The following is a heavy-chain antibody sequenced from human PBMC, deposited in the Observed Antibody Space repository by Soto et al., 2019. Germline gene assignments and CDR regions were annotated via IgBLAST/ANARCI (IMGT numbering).Heavy chain of an antibody. D-gene: IGHD3-22*01. CDR1: GYTFSSYG. V-gene: IGHV1-18*01. J-gene: IGHJ3*02. CDR2: ISAYNGNT. Sequence: APVKVACKASGYTFSSYGSRWVRQAPGQGLEWMGWISAYNGNTNYAQKLQGRFTMTTDTSTSTAYMELRSLRSDDTAVYYCARDSGRYYDSSGFDAFDIWGQGTMVTVSS. CDR3: ARDSGRYYDSSGFDAFDI.